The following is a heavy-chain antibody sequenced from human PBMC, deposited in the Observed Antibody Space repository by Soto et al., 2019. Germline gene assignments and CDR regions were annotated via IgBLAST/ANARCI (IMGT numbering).Heavy chain of an antibody. CDR3: ARGADYGDWYYVDY. V-gene: IGHV1-69*06. CDR1: GGTFSSYA. Sequence: ASVKVSCKASGGTFSSYAISWVRQARGQGLEWMGGIIPIFGTANYAQKFQGRVTITADKSTSTAYMELSSLRSEDTAVYYCARGADYGDWYYVDYWGQGTLVTVSS. D-gene: IGHD4-17*01. CDR2: IIPIFGTA. J-gene: IGHJ4*02.